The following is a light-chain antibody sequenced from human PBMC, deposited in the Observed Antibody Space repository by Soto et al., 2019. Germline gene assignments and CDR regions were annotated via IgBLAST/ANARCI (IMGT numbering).Light chain of an antibody. Sequence: QSVLNQPPSASGSPGQPVAISCTGTSSDVGGYNYVSWYQQYPGKAPKLIMYEVTKRPSGVPDRFSGSKSGNTASLTVSGLQAEDEADYYCCSYVGSNNYVFGTGTKVTVL. CDR2: EVT. CDR3: CSYVGSNNYV. V-gene: IGLV2-8*01. J-gene: IGLJ1*01. CDR1: SSDVGGYNY.